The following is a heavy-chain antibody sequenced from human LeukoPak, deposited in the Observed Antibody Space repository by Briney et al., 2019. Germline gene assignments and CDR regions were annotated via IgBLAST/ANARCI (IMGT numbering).Heavy chain of an antibody. J-gene: IGHJ4*02. CDR2: IYSVGTT. Sequence: GGSQTLSCAASGFTVSYNYMSWVRQAPGKGLEWVSLIYSVGTTAYSDSVKGRFTVSRDNSKNTLYLQMNSLRAEDTAIYYCARKTDHRAGGDYWGQGTLITVSS. D-gene: IGHD3-16*01. V-gene: IGHV3-66*01. CDR1: GFTVSYNY. CDR3: ARKTDHRAGGDY.